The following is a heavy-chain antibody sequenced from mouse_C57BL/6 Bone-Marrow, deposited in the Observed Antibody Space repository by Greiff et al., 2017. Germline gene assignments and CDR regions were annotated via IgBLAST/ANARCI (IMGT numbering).Heavy chain of an antibody. CDR1: GFTFSSYA. CDR2: ISDGGSYT. J-gene: IGHJ4*01. D-gene: IGHD2-1*01. Sequence: DVMLVESGGGLVKPGGSLKLSCAASGFTFSSYAMSWVRQTPEKRLEWVATISDGGSYTYYPDNVKGRFTISSDNAKNNLYLQMSHLKSEDTAMYDCARVSTMVTPYAMDYWGQGTSVTVSA. V-gene: IGHV5-4*03. CDR3: ARVSTMVTPYAMDY.